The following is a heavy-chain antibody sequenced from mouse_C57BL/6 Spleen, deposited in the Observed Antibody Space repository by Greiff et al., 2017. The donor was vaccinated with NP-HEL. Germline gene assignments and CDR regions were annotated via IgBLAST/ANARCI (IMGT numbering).Heavy chain of an antibody. Sequence: QVQLQQPGAELVKPGASVKLSCKASGYTFTSYWMHWVKQRPGRGLEWIGRIDPNSGGTKYNEKLKSKATLTVDKPSSTAYMQLSSLTSEDSAVYYCAYYYCSTSYYAKDYWGQGTSVTVSS. CDR3: AYYYCSTSYYAKDY. J-gene: IGHJ4*01. CDR2: IDPNSGGT. V-gene: IGHV1-72*01. CDR1: GYTFTSYW. D-gene: IGHD1-1*01.